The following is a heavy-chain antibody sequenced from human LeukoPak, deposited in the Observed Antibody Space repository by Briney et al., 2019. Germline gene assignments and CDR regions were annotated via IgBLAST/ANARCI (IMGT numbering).Heavy chain of an antibody. CDR3: ARAFFYGSGSYSVSYFDY. Sequence: GGSLRLSCAASGFTFSSYEMNWVRQAPGKGLEWVSYISSSGSTIYYADSVKGRFTISRDNAKNSLYLQMNSLRAEDTAVYYCARAFFYGSGSYSVSYFDYWGQGTLVTSPQ. V-gene: IGHV3-48*03. D-gene: IGHD3-10*01. CDR1: GFTFSSYE. CDR2: ISSSGSTI. J-gene: IGHJ4*02.